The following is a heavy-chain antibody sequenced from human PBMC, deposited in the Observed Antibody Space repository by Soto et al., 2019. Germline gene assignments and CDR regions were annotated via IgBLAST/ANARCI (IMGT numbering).Heavy chain of an antibody. CDR3: ARGLLWFGELSRFDP. D-gene: IGHD3-10*01. J-gene: IGHJ5*02. CDR1: GGSFSGYY. CDR2: INHSGST. V-gene: IGHV4-34*01. Sequence: SETLSLTCAVYGGSFSGYYWSWIRQPPGKGLEWIGEINHSGSTNYNPSLKSRVTISVDTSKNQFSLKLSSVTAADTAVYYCARGLLWFGELSRFDPWGQGTLVTVSS.